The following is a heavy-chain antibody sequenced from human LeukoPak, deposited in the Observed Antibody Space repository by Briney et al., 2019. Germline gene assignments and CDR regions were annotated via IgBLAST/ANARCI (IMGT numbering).Heavy chain of an antibody. CDR3: MDV. CDR1: AGSISSSDYY. Sequence: NPSETLSLTCTVSAGSISSSDYYWGWIRQSPGKGLEWIGRISYSGNTYYNPSLKSRVTISVDTSKNHFSLRLSSVTAADTAVYYYMDVWGEGTTVAVSS. CDR2: ISYSGNT. V-gene: IGHV4-39*02. J-gene: IGHJ6*03.